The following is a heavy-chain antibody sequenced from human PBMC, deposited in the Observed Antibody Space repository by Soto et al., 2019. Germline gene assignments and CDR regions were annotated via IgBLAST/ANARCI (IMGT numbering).Heavy chain of an antibody. V-gene: IGHV3-30-3*01. Sequence: QVQLVESGGGVVQPGRSLRLSCAASGFTFSSYAMHWVRQAPGKGLEWVAVISYDGSNKYYADSVKGRFTISKDNSKNTLYLQMNRLRAEDTAMYYCARAGRYFDWSVGFDYWGQGTLVTVSS. J-gene: IGHJ4*02. D-gene: IGHD3-9*01. CDR1: GFTFSSYA. CDR2: ISYDGSNK. CDR3: ARAGRYFDWSVGFDY.